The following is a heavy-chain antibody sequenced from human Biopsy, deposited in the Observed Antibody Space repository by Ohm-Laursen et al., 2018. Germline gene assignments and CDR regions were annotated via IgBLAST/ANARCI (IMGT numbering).Heavy chain of an antibody. CDR2: IYTSGIT. J-gene: IGHJ5*02. V-gene: IGHV4-4*07. Sequence: SETLSLTCTVSGGSLSSYSWSWIRQPAGKGLEWIGQIYTSGITNYNPSLKSRVTMSVDTSKNKFSLRVSSGTAADTAVYYCARDRDRRGWFDPWGQGTRVTVSS. CDR1: GGSLSSYS. D-gene: IGHD1-14*01. CDR3: ARDRDRRGWFDP.